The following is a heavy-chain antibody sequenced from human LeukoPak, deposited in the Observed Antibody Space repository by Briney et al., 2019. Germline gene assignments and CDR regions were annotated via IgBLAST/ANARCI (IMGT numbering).Heavy chain of an antibody. CDR1: GYRFTNYW. Sequence: GESLKISCQASGYRFTNYWIAWVRQMPGQGLEWMGIIYPSDSDIRYNPSFQGQVTISADKSTSTAYLRWSSLQASDTAVYYCARVGTSNYRFFDSWGQGTLVTVSS. V-gene: IGHV5-51*01. J-gene: IGHJ4*02. CDR2: IYPSDSDI. D-gene: IGHD4-11*01. CDR3: ARVGTSNYRFFDS.